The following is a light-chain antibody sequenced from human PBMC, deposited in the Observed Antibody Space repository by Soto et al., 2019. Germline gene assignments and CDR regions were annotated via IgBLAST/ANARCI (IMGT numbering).Light chain of an antibody. CDR2: GTS. Sequence: EIVVTQSPGTLSLSPGERATLSCRASQSISTDHLAWYQQKHGQPPRLLIYGTSSRATGGIADRFSGSGSGTDFTLTISRLEPEDFAVYYCEYYGSSITFAGGTKVDIK. CDR1: QSISTDH. J-gene: IGKJ4*01. V-gene: IGKV3-20*01. CDR3: EYYGSSIT.